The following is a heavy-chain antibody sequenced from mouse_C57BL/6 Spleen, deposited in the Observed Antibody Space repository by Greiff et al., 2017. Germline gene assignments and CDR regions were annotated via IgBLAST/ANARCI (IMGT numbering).Heavy chain of an antibody. CDR3: ARTGYYFDY. CDR1: GFTFSSYA. CDR2: ISDGGSYT. J-gene: IGHJ2*01. V-gene: IGHV5-4*03. Sequence: EVKLMESGGGLVKPGGSLKLSCAASGFTFSSYAMSWVRQTPDKRLEWVATISDGGSYTYYPDNVKGRFTISRDNAKNNLYLQMSHLKSEDTAMYYCARTGYYFDYWGQGTTLTVSS.